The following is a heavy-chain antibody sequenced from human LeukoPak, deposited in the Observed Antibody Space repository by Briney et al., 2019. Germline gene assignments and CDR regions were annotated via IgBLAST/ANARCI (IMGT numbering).Heavy chain of an antibody. Sequence: PGGSLRLSCVASGLNFNSRWMDWVRRAPGKGLEWVAHINPDGRDTYYVDSVKGRFTISRDNAQNSMYLQMNSLRVEDTAVYYCTSWGDTTAEYFQRWGQGTLVTVSS. J-gene: IGHJ1*01. D-gene: IGHD2-21*02. CDR2: INPDGRDT. CDR3: TSWGDTTAEYFQR. V-gene: IGHV3-7*01. CDR1: GLNFNSRW.